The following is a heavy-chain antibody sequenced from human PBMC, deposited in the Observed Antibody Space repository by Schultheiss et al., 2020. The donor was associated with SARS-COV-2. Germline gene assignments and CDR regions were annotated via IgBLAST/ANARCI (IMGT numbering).Heavy chain of an antibody. V-gene: IGHV3-23*01. Sequence: GGSLRLSCVGSGFTFSGYVMKWVRQAAGKGLEWVSGISGTGGTTDYADFVRGRFTISRDNAKNTLYLQMNSLRAEDTAVYYCARGYNVWDYWGQGVLVTVSS. CDR2: ISGTGGTT. CDR3: ARGYNVWDY. CDR1: GFTFSGYV. J-gene: IGHJ4*02. D-gene: IGHD2-2*02.